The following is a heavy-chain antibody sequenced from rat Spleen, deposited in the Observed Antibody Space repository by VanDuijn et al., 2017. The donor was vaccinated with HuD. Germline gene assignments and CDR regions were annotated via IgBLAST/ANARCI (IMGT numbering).Heavy chain of an antibody. CDR1: GFSLTSYT. Sequence: QVQLKESGPGLVQPSQTLSLTCTVSGFSLTSYTVSWVRQPPGKGLEWIAAISSGGSTYYNSALKSRLSISRDTSKSQVFLKMNSLQSEDTATYRCARAPGNGYVMDAWGQGASVTVSS. D-gene: IGHD5-1*01. J-gene: IGHJ4*01. CDR2: ISSGGST. CDR3: ARAPGNGYVMDA. V-gene: IGHV2-6*01.